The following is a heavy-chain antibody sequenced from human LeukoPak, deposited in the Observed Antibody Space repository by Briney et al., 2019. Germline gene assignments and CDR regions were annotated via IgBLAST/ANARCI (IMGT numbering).Heavy chain of an antibody. Sequence: GGSLRLSCAASGFTFSSHWMHWVRQAPGKGLVWVSGISTDGSRPRYADSVNGRFTVSRDNAKNTLYLQMNSLRAEDTAVYYCAKDGGLWVSAHWGDSWGRGTLVTVSS. CDR1: GFTFSSHW. CDR3: AKDGGLWVSAHWGDS. V-gene: IGHV3-74*01. J-gene: IGHJ4*02. CDR2: ISTDGSRP. D-gene: IGHD7-27*01.